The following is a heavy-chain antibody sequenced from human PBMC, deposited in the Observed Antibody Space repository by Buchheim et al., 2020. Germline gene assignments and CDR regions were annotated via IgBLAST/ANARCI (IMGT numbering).Heavy chain of an antibody. CDR2: ISYDGSYN. Sequence: QVQLVESGGGVVQPGRSLRLSCAASGFPFSSYGIHWVRQAPGKGLEWVAVISYDGSYNYYADSVPGRFTISRDNSKNTLYLQMNSLRAEDTAVYYCASGDPWWNTMIVVVIKGFDYWGQGTL. J-gene: IGHJ4*02. CDR1: GFPFSSYG. V-gene: IGHV3-30*03. D-gene: IGHD3-22*01. CDR3: ASGDPWWNTMIVVVIKGFDY.